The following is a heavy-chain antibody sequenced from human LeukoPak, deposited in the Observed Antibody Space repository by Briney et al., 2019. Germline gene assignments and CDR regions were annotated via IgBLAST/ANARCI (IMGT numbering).Heavy chain of an antibody. J-gene: IGHJ4*02. D-gene: IGHD6-13*01. CDR3: ASRGIAAAGTWHDY. CDR1: GFTFSSYS. V-gene: IGHV3-21*01. Sequence: GGSLRLSCAASGFTFSSYSMNWVRQAPGKGLEWVSSISSSSSYIHYADSVKGRFTISRDNAKNSLYLQMNSLRAEDTAVYYCASRGIAAAGTWHDYWGQGTLVTVSS. CDR2: ISSSSSYI.